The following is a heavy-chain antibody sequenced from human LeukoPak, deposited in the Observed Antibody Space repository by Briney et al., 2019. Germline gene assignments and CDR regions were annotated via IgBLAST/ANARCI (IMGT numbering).Heavy chain of an antibody. CDR3: ARVPGVGYCSSTSCYSSGMDV. Sequence: ASVKVSCKASGYTFTSYYMHWVRQAPGQGLEWMGIINPRGGSTSYAQKFQGRVTMTRDTSTSTVYMELSSLRSEDTAVYYCARVPGVGYCSSTSCYSSGMDVWGQGTTVTVSS. J-gene: IGHJ6*02. D-gene: IGHD2-2*01. CDR2: INPRGGST. V-gene: IGHV1-46*01. CDR1: GYTFTSYY.